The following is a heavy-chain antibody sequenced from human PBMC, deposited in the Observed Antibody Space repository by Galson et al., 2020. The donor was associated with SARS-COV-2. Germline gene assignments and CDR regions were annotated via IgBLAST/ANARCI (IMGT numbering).Heavy chain of an antibody. CDR1: GYSFTRYW. CDR2: IYPGDSDP. Sequence: GESLKIYCKGSGYSFTRYWIGWVRQMPGKGLEWLGIIYPGDSDPRYSPSFQGQVPISADQSISTADLQWSSLQASDTAMYYCARLSLIAVAGDFDYWGQGTLVTVSS. CDR3: ARLSLIAVAGDFDY. D-gene: IGHD6-19*01. J-gene: IGHJ4*02. V-gene: IGHV5-51*01.